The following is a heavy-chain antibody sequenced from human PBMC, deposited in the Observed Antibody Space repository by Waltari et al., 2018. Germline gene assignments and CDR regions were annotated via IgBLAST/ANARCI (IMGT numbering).Heavy chain of an antibody. V-gene: IGHV1-69-2*01. CDR2: VDPEDGET. Sequence: EVQLVQSGAAVKTPGATVKISCKGSGYTSTDYYIHWVQQAPGKGLEWMGLVDPEDGETIYAEKFQGRVTITADTSTDTAYMELSSLRSEDTAVYYCATLTLKGHPLDYWGQGTLVTVSS. CDR1: GYTSTDYY. J-gene: IGHJ4*02. CDR3: ATLTLKGHPLDY.